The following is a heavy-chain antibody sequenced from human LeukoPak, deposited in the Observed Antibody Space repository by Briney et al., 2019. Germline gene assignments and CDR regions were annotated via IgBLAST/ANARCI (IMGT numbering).Heavy chain of an antibody. D-gene: IGHD5-24*01. J-gene: IGHJ4*02. Sequence: HTGGSLRLSCTASGFTFSDHYMDWVRRAPGKGPEWVARSRNKAQSYTTEYAASVKGRFTISRDGSKDLMFLQMNSLKTEDTAVYYCALSLGVEFRNFDYWGQGTLVTVSS. CDR2: SRNKAQSYTT. CDR1: GFTFSDHY. V-gene: IGHV3-72*01. CDR3: ALSLGVEFRNFDY.